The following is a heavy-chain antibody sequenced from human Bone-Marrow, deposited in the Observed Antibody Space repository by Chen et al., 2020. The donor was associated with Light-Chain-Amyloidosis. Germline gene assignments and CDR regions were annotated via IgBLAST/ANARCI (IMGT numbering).Heavy chain of an antibody. V-gene: IGHV3-30*02. D-gene: IGHD6-19*01. Sequence: VQLVESGGGLVEPGGSLRLSCAASGFTFSSYGMHWVRQAPGKGLEWVAFIRDDGRNKYYADSVKGRFTISRDNSKNTLYLQMNSLRAEDTAVYYCAKDVDRRLGYYYYMDVWGKGTTVTVSS. J-gene: IGHJ6*03. CDR3: AKDVDRRLGYYYYMDV. CDR1: GFTFSSYG. CDR2: IRDDGRNK.